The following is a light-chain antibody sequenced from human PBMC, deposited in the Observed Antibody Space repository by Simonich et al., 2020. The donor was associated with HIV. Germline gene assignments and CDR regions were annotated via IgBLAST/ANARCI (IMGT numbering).Light chain of an antibody. J-gene: IGLJ3*02. CDR3: QSYGSGRV. CDR2: DNN. CDR1: SSRIASSY. Sequence: NFMLTQPHSVSGSPGKTVTISCTRSSSRIASSYVQWYQQRPGSSPSSVIYDNNQRPYGVPDRFSGSIDTSSNAASLTISGLKTEDEADYYCQSYGSGRVFGGGTKLTVL. V-gene: IGLV6-57*01.